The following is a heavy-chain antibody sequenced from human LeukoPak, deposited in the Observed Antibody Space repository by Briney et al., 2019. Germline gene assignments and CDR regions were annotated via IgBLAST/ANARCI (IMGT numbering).Heavy chain of an antibody. Sequence: VASVKVSCKASGYTFTSYGISRVRQAPGQGLEWMGWISTYKGNTNYAQKLQGRVTVTTDTSTSTVYMELRSLRSDDTAVYYCGRSMDSSTSRLIEYWGQGTLVTVSS. V-gene: IGHV1-18*01. D-gene: IGHD6-6*01. CDR1: GYTFTSYG. CDR3: GRSMDSSTSRLIEY. J-gene: IGHJ4*02. CDR2: ISTYKGNT.